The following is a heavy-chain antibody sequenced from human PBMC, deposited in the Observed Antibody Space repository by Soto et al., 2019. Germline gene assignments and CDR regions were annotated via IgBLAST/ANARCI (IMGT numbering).Heavy chain of an antibody. D-gene: IGHD1-1*01. Sequence: GSLRLSCAASGFTVSHIYKTWVRQAPGKGLEWVSVIYSGGSTYYTDSLKGRLTISRDNSKNTLCRRMNSLRAEDTTMYHWARGYPTCCNGLDVWGQGTGDTVSS. CDR1: GFTVSHIY. CDR2: IYSGGST. J-gene: IGHJ6*02. V-gene: IGHV3-53*01. CDR3: ARGYPTCCNGLDV.